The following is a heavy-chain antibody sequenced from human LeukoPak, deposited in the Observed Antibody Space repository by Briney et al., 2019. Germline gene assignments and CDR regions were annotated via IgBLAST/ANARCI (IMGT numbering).Heavy chain of an antibody. CDR2: IIPIFGTA. CDR3: ARGTDYYYHAMDV. CDR1: GGTFSSYA. J-gene: IGHJ6*02. Sequence: SVKVSCKASGGTFSSYAISWVRQAPGQGLEWMGGIIPIFGTANYAQKFQGRVTITADESTSTAYMELSSLRSEDTAVYYCARGTDYYYHAMDVWGQGTTVTVSS. V-gene: IGHV1-69*13.